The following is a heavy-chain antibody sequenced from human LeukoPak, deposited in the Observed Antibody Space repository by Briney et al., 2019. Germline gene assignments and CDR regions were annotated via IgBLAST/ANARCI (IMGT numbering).Heavy chain of an antibody. CDR3: ARQTGSGLFTLP. D-gene: IGHD3/OR15-3a*01. J-gene: IGHJ4*02. CDR2: MYYTGNT. Sequence: SETLSLTCTVSGGSISSSSYYWGWIRQPPGTGLEWIGSMYYTGNTYYNASLKSRVTISIDTSKNQISLRLTSVTATDTAMYYCARQTGSGLFTLPGGQGTLVTVSS. V-gene: IGHV4-39*01. CDR1: GGSISSSSYY.